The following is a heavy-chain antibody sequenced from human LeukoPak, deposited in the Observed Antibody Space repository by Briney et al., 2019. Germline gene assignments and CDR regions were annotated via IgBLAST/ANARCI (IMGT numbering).Heavy chain of an antibody. Sequence: PGGSLRLSCAASGFTFSSYGMHWVRQAPGKGLEWVAVISYDGSNKYYADSVKGRFTISRDNSKNTLYLQMNSLRAEDTAVYYCAKDLYCSGGSCYGIESNLDYWGQGTLVTVSS. J-gene: IGHJ4*02. CDR1: GFTFSSYG. CDR3: AKDLYCSGGSCYGIESNLDY. V-gene: IGHV3-30*18. D-gene: IGHD2-15*01. CDR2: ISYDGSNK.